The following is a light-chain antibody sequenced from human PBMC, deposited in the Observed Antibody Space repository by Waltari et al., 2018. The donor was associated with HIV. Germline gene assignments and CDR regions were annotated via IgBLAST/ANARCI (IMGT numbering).Light chain of an antibody. CDR3: QQYYTTPPT. CDR1: QSVSYTSNNKNY. CDR2: WAS. J-gene: IGKJ4*01. Sequence: DIVMTQSPDSLAVSLGERATINCKSSQSVSYTSNNKNYLALYQQKPGQPPKLRIYWASTREYGVPDRFSGSGSGTDFTRTITSLQAEDVAVYYCQQYYTTPPTCGGGTKVEIK. V-gene: IGKV4-1*01.